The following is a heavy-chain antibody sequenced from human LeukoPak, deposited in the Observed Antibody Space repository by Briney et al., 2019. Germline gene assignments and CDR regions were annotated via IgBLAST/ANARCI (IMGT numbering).Heavy chain of an antibody. CDR2: IYYSGST. D-gene: IGHD3-3*01. Sequence: PSETLSLTCTVSGGSISSYYWSWIRQPPGKGLEWIGYIYYSGSTNYNPSLKSRVTISVDTSKNQFSLKLSSVTAADTAVYYCARQVYDFWSGYYYYGMDVWGQGTTVTVSS. J-gene: IGHJ6*02. V-gene: IGHV4-59*01. CDR3: ARQVYDFWSGYYYYGMDV. CDR1: GGSISSYY.